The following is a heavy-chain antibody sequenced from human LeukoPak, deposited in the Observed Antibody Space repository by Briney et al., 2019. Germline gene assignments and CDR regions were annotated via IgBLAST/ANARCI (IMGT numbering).Heavy chain of an antibody. V-gene: IGHV4-59*01. Sequence: SETLSLTCTVSGGSISSYYWSWIRQPPGKGLEWIGYIYYSGSTNYNPSLKSRVTISVDTSKNQFSLKLSSVTAADTAVYYCARTGFVSGGYDTLPSFVPWGQGTLVTVSS. CDR2: IYYSGST. J-gene: IGHJ5*02. D-gene: IGHD5-12*01. CDR1: GGSISSYY. CDR3: ARTGFVSGGYDTLPSFVP.